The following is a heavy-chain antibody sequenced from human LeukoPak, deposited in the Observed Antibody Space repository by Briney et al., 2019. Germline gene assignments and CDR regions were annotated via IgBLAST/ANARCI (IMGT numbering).Heavy chain of an antibody. CDR2: IYHSGST. V-gene: IGHV4-30-2*01. J-gene: IGHJ4*02. CDR1: GGSISSGGYY. CDR3: AREGRYYGSGSYYSIIDY. Sequence: SETLSLTCTVSGGSISSGGYYWSWIRQPPGKGLEWIGYIYHSGSTYYNPSLKSRVTISVDRSKNQFSLKLSSVTAADTAVYYCAREGRYYGSGSYYSIIDYWGQGTLVTVSS. D-gene: IGHD3-10*01.